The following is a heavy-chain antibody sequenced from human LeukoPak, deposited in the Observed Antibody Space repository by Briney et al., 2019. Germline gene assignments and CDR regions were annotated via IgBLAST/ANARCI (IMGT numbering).Heavy chain of an antibody. CDR2: ISWDGGST. Sequence: PGGSLRLSCAASGFTFDDYAMHWVRQAPGKGLEWVSLISWDGGSTYYADSVKGRFTISRDNSKNSLYLQMNSLRAEDTALYYCAKDSVSSGTGDFQHWGQGTLVTVSS. V-gene: IGHV3-43D*03. J-gene: IGHJ1*01. CDR3: AKDSVSSGTGDFQH. D-gene: IGHD1-1*01. CDR1: GFTFDDYA.